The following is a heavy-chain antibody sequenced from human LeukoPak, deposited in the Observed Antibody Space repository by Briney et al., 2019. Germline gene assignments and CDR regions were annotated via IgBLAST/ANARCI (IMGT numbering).Heavy chain of an antibody. CDR3: AKDPVATTVTTSAYY. V-gene: IGHV3-30*02. D-gene: IGHD4-17*01. Sequence: GGSLRLSCAASGFIFTDYGMHWVRQAPGKGLEWLTFIRYDGSDKYYADSVKGRFTISRDNSKNTLYLQMNSLRAEDTAVYYCAKDPVATTVTTSAYYWGQGTLVTVSS. J-gene: IGHJ4*02. CDR2: IRYDGSDK. CDR1: GFIFTDYG.